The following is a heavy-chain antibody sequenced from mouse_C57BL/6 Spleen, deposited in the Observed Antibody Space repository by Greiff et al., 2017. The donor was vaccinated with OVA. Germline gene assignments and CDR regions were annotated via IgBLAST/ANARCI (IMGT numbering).Heavy chain of an antibody. Sequence: VQLKESGPELVKPGASVKIPCKASGYTFTDYNMDWVKQSHGKSLEWIGDINPNNGGTIYNQKFKGKATLTVDKSSSTAYMELRSLTSEDTAVYYCARSSLTGKGFAYWGQGTLVTVSA. D-gene: IGHD4-1*01. V-gene: IGHV1-18*01. CDR1: GYTFTDYN. CDR2: INPNNGGT. J-gene: IGHJ3*01. CDR3: ARSSLTGKGFAY.